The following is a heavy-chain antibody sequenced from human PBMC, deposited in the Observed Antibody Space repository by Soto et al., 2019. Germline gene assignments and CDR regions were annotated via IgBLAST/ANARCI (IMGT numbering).Heavy chain of an antibody. D-gene: IGHD2-15*01. CDR2: INHSGST. Sequence: QVQLQQWGAGLLKPSETLSLTCAVYGGSFSGYYWSWIRQPPGKGLEWIGEINHSGSTNYNPSLKGRVTIAVDTSKNQFSLKLSSVAAADTAVYYCAAEKGDCSGGSCYPQSLDYWGQGTLVTVSS. J-gene: IGHJ4*02. V-gene: IGHV4-34*01. CDR1: GGSFSGYY. CDR3: AAEKGDCSGGSCYPQSLDY.